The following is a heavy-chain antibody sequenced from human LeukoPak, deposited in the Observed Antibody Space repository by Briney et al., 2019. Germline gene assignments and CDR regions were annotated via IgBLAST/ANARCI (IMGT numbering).Heavy chain of an antibody. Sequence: PVGSLRLSCEASGFIFSTYAMSWVRQAPGKGLEWVSAIGGSAGGAFYADSVKGRFTISRDNSKNTLYLQMNSLRAEDTAIYYCAKKGCTSISCYNNFWGQGTLVTVSS. D-gene: IGHD2-2*02. CDR3: AKKGCTSISCYNNF. CDR1: GFIFSTYA. V-gene: IGHV3-23*01. J-gene: IGHJ4*02. CDR2: IGGSAGGA.